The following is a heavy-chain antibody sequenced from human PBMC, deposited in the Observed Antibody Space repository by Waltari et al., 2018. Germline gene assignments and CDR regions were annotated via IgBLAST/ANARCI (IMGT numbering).Heavy chain of an antibody. CDR2: IYYSGST. D-gene: IGHD6-13*01. CDR3: ARGTLPIAAGYYYYYGMDV. J-gene: IGHJ6*02. Sequence: QVQLQESGPGLVKPSETLSLTCTVSGGSISSYYWSWIRQPPGKGLEWIGYIYYSGSTNYNPPLKSRVTLSVDTSKNQCSLKLSSVTAADTAVYYCARGTLPIAAGYYYYYGMDVWGQGTTVTVSS. CDR1: GGSISSYY. V-gene: IGHV4-59*01.